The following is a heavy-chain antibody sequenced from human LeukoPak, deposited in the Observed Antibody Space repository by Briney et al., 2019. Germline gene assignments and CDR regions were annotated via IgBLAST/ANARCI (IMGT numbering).Heavy chain of an antibody. V-gene: IGHV4-39*07. CDR3: ARGPYYYDSSGNFDY. CDR1: GGSISSSSYY. D-gene: IGHD3-22*01. Sequence: SETLSLTCTVSGGSISSSSYYWGWIRQPPGEGLEWIGSMYYSGNTYYNPSLKSRVTISVDTSKNQFSLKLNSVTAADTAVYYCARGPYYYDSSGNFDYWGQGTLVTVSS. J-gene: IGHJ4*02. CDR2: MYYSGNT.